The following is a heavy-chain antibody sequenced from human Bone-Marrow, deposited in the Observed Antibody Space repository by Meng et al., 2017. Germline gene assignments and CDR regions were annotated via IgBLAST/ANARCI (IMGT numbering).Heavy chain of an antibody. V-gene: IGHV1-3*01. CDR1: GYTFTSYA. D-gene: IGHD2-2*01. J-gene: IGHJ4*02. CDR3: ARVYCSSTSCQYYFDY. Sequence: VQVVQSGTEVKKPGASVKVSCKASGYTFTSYAIHWVRQAPGQRPEWMGWINAGNGNTEDSQKFQGRVTITRDTSASTAYMELSSLTSEDTAVYYCARVYCSSTSCQYYFDYWGQGTLVTVSS. CDR2: INAGNGNT.